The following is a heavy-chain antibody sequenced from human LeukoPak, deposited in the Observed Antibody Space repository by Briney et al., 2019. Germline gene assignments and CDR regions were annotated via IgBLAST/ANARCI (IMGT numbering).Heavy chain of an antibody. CDR2: IKEDGGEK. CDR1: GFTFSSYW. Sequence: PGGSLRLSCAASGFTFSSYWMSWVRQAPGKGLEWVAKIKEDGGEKYSVDSVRGRFNIFRDNAKDSVYLQMNSLRAEDSAIYYCAREGFYFFDFWGQGTLVTVSS. CDR3: AREGFYFFDF. J-gene: IGHJ4*01. V-gene: IGHV3-7*01.